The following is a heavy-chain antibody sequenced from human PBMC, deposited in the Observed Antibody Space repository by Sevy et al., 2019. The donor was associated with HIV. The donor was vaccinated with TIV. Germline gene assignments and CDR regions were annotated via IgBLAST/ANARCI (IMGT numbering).Heavy chain of an antibody. D-gene: IGHD3-3*01. Sequence: GGSLRLSCAASGFTLSSYSMNWVRQAPGKGLEWVSSISSSSSNIYYADSVKGRFTISRDNAKNSLYLQMNSLRAEDTAVYYCARDLNYDFWSGYWAPNGMDVWGQGTTVTVSS. CDR3: ARDLNYDFWSGYWAPNGMDV. CDR2: ISSSSSNI. J-gene: IGHJ6*02. V-gene: IGHV3-21*01. CDR1: GFTLSSYS.